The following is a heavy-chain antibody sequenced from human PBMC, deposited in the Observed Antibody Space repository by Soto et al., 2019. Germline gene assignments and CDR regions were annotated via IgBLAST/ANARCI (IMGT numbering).Heavy chain of an antibody. CDR3: ARDRDGTTDYYYGMDV. CDR1: GYTFTSYA. CDR2: INAGNGNT. D-gene: IGHD4-4*01. Sequence: ASVKVSCKASGYTFTSYAMHCVRQAPGQRLEWMGWINAGNGNTKYSQKFQGRVTITRDTSASTAYMELSSLRSEDTAVYYCARDRDGTTDYYYGMDVWGQGTTVTVSS. V-gene: IGHV1-3*01. J-gene: IGHJ6*02.